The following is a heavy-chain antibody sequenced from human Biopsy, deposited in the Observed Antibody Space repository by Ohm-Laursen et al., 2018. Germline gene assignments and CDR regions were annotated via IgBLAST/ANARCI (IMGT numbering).Heavy chain of an antibody. Sequence: SQTLSLTCTVSGGSISRDYWSWIRQTPGKGLVWIGYIYYSGSTNYNPSLKSRVTISVETSKNQFSLRLNSVTAADAAMDYCARATNSTGWPYYYYYGMDVWGQGTTVTVSS. D-gene: IGHD2/OR15-2a*01. V-gene: IGHV4-59*01. CDR1: GGSISRDY. J-gene: IGHJ6*02. CDR3: ARATNSTGWPYYYYYGMDV. CDR2: IYYSGST.